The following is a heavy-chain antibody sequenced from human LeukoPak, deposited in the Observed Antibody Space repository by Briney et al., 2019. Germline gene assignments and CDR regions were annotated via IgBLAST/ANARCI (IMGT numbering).Heavy chain of an antibody. Sequence: GGSLRLSCAASGFTFSSYTMNWVRQATGKGLEWVSSITSSSSYIYYADSVKGRFTISRDNAKNSLYLQMNSLRAEDTAVYYCARCYYDSSGYYSSADYWGQGTLVTVSS. J-gene: IGHJ4*02. CDR3: ARCYYDSSGYYSSADY. CDR1: GFTFSSYT. D-gene: IGHD3-22*01. CDR2: ITSSSSYI. V-gene: IGHV3-21*04.